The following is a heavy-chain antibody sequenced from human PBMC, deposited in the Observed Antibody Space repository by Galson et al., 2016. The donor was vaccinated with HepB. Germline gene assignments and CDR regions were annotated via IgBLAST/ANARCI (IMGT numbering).Heavy chain of an antibody. CDR2: IYYSGST. CDR3: ASWGYSSSRYSDY. Sequence: TLSLTCTVSGGSISSGDYYWSWIRQPPGKGLEWIGYIYYSGSTYHSPSLKSRVTISVDTSKNQFSLKLSSVTAADTAVYYCASWGYSSSRYSDYWGQGTLVTVSS. V-gene: IGHV4-30-4*01. D-gene: IGHD6-13*01. CDR1: GGSISSGDYY. J-gene: IGHJ4*02.